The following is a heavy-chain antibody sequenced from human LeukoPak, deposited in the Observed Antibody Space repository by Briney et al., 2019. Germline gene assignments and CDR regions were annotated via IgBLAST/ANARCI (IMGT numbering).Heavy chain of an antibody. CDR3: ARDRATYYDFWSGYYTGILRYYYGMDV. V-gene: IGHV4-4*02. CDR1: GGSISSSNW. CDR2: IYHSGST. D-gene: IGHD3-3*01. Sequence: SETLPLTCAVSGGSISSSNWWSWVRQPPGKGLEWIGEIYHSGSTNYNPSPKSRVTISVDKSKNQFSLKLSSVTAADTAVYYCARDRATYYDFWSGYYTGILRYYYGMDVWGQGTTVTVSS. J-gene: IGHJ6*02.